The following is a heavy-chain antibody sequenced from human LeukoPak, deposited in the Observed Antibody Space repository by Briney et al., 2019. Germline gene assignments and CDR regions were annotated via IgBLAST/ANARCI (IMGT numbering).Heavy chain of an antibody. CDR3: ARVKGFEYDNGDYANWSAFDI. D-gene: IGHD4-17*01. CDR1: GGTFSSYA. V-gene: IGHV1-69*13. J-gene: IGHJ3*02. Sequence: ASVKVSCKASGGTFSSYAISWVRQAPGQGLEWMGGIIPIFGTANYAQKFQGRVTITADESTSTAYMELRSLISDDTAVYYCARVKGFEYDNGDYANWSAFDIWGQGTMVTVSS. CDR2: IIPIFGTA.